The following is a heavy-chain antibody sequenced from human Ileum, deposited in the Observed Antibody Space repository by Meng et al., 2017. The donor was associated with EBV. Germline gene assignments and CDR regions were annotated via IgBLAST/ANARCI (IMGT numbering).Heavy chain of an antibody. V-gene: IGHV4-28*01. Sequence: QGQLQESGPGLVKPSDTLSLPCAVPGYSISSTNWWGWIRQPPGKGLEWIGYIYYSGSTSYNPSLKSRVTMSVDTSKNQFSLNLNSVTAVDTAVYYCARNVPGTSAYYDWGQGTLVTVSS. CDR3: ARNVPGTSAYYD. J-gene: IGHJ4*02. CDR1: GYSISSTNW. CDR2: IYYSGST. D-gene: IGHD3-22*01.